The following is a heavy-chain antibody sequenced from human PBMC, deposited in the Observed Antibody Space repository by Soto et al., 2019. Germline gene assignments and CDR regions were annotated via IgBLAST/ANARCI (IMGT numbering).Heavy chain of an antibody. CDR1: GFSLSTSQVG. V-gene: IGHV2-5*01. J-gene: IGHJ5*02. D-gene: IGHD1-26*01. Sequence: SGPTLVNPTQTLTLTCTFSGFSLSTSQVGVGWIRQPPGKALEWLAHVYWNDDKYYSLSLKSRLTISKDTSKSQVVLTMTNMDPVDTATYYCARDMHAGFTHYFDPWGQGTLVTVSS. CDR2: VYWNDDK. CDR3: ARDMHAGFTHYFDP.